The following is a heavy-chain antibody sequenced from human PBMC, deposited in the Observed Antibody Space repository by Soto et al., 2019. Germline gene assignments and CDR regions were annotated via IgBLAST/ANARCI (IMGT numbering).Heavy chain of an antibody. D-gene: IGHD2-8*01. CDR1: GFTFSSYS. Sequence: KSGGSLRLSCAASGFTFSSYSMNWVRQAPGKGLEWVSSISSSSSYIYYADSVKGRFTISRDNAKNSLYLQMNSLRAEDTAVYYCARLGVLMVYDIPNWFDPWGQGTLVTVSS. V-gene: IGHV3-21*01. CDR2: ISSSSSYI. CDR3: ARLGVLMVYDIPNWFDP. J-gene: IGHJ5*02.